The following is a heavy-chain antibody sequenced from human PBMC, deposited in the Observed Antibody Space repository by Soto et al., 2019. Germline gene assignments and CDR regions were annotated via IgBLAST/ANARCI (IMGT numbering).Heavy chain of an antibody. V-gene: IGHV3-11*01. J-gene: IGHJ4*02. D-gene: IGHD3-10*01. CDR2: ISSGGSSI. Sequence: GGSLRLSCAASGFTFSDYYMTWIRQAPGKGLEWVSYISSGGSSIYYADSVKGRFTISRDNAKNSLYLQMNSLRAEDTAMYYCASLAIGTIIRGAPDFWGQGPLVTVSS. CDR3: ASLAIGTIIRGAPDF. CDR1: GFTFSDYY.